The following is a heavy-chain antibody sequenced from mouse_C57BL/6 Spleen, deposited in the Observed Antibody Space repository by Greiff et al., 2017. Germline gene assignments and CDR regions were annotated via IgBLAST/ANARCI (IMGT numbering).Heavy chain of an antibody. Sequence: VQLQQSGAELVRPGASVKLSCTASGFNIKDYYMHWVKQRPEQGLEWIGRIDPEDGDTEYAPKFQGKATMTADTSSNTAYLQLSSLTSEDTAVYYCTTAGYDYDVDWYFDVWGTGTTVTVSS. D-gene: IGHD2-4*01. CDR2: IDPEDGDT. J-gene: IGHJ1*03. V-gene: IGHV14-1*01. CDR3: TTAGYDYDVDWYFDV. CDR1: GFNIKDYY.